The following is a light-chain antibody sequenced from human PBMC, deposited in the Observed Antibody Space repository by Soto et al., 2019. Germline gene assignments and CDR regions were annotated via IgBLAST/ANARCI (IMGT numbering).Light chain of an antibody. J-gene: IGKJ1*01. V-gene: IGKV1-6*01. CDR1: QGIRTD. Sequence: AIRMTQSPSSFSASTGDRVTITCRASQGIRTDLGWYQQTPGKAPNLLISGASSLQSGVPSRFSGSGSGADFTLTISSLQPEDSATYYCLQDYSYPRTFGQGTKVDIK. CDR2: GAS. CDR3: LQDYSYPRT.